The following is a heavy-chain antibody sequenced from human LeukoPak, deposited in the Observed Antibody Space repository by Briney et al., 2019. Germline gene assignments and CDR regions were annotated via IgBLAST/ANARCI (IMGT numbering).Heavy chain of an antibody. D-gene: IGHD3-10*02. Sequence: ASVKVSCKASGGAFSSYVISWVRQAPGQGLEWMGGIIPIFGTADYAQKFQGRLTITADKSTSTAYMELSSLRAEDTAVYYCAELGITMIGGVWGKGTTVTISS. CDR1: GGAFSSYV. CDR3: AELGITMIGGV. CDR2: IIPIFGTA. J-gene: IGHJ6*04. V-gene: IGHV1-69*06.